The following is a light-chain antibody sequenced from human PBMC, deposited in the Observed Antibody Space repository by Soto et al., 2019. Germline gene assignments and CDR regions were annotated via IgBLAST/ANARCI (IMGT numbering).Light chain of an antibody. CDR1: GSDIGAYKF. CDR2: GVT. CDR3: YSYAGRNIWV. Sequence: QSALAQPPSASGSPGQSVTISCTGSGSDIGAYKFVSWYQQHPGKAPKLMIFGVTERPSGVPDRFSGSKSGNTASLTVSGLQADDEAIYYCYSYAGRNIWVFGGGTKGTVL. J-gene: IGLJ3*02. V-gene: IGLV2-8*01.